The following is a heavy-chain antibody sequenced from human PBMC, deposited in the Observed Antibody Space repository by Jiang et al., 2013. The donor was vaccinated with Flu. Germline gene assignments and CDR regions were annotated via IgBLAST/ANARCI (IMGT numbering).Heavy chain of an antibody. CDR3: ARGKEYSGSYYTFDY. J-gene: IGHJ4*02. CDR2: INPNSGGT. CDR1: GYTFTGYY. D-gene: IGHD1-26*01. V-gene: IGHV1-2*04. Sequence: GAEVKKPGASVKVSCKASGYTFTGYYMHWVRQAPGQGLEWMGWINPNSGGTNYAQKFQGWVTMTRDTSISTAYMELSRLRSDDTAVYYCARGKEYSGSYYTFDYWGQGTLVTVSS.